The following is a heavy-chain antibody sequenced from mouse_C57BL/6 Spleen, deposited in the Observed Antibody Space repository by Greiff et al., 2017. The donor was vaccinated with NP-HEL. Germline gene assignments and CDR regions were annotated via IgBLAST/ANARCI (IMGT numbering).Heavy chain of an antibody. CDR1: GYAFSSSW. Sequence: VMLVESGPELVKPGASVKISCKASGYAFSSSWMNWVKQRPGKGLEWIGRIYPGDGDTNYNGKFKGKATLTADKSSSTAYMQLSSLTSEDSAVYFCARGPPYDYDEGFAYWGQGTLVTVSA. D-gene: IGHD2-4*01. V-gene: IGHV1-82*01. J-gene: IGHJ3*01. CDR2: IYPGDGDT. CDR3: ARGPPYDYDEGFAY.